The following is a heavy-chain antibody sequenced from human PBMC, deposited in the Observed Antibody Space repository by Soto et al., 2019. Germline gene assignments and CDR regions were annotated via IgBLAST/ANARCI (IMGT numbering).Heavy chain of an antibody. J-gene: IGHJ4*02. D-gene: IGHD6-13*01. Sequence: QIHLVQSEAEVKKPGASVKVSCKASGSTFTSNGFTWVRQAPGQGLQWMGWIGAYNSNTNYARKFQGRVTMTTDTSTSTVFMELTSLTSDDTALYYCAPAIAATGPADDWGQGTLVTVSS. CDR2: IGAYNSNT. CDR1: GSTFTSNG. CDR3: APAIAATGPADD. V-gene: IGHV1-18*01.